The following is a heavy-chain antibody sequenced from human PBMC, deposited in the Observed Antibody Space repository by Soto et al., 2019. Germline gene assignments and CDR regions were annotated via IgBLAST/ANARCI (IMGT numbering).Heavy chain of an antibody. CDR2: ISYDGSNK. D-gene: IGHD3-22*01. CDR1: GFTFSTYA. CDR3: ARGGPYYYDSSDWGAFHI. Sequence: QVQLVESGGGVVQPGRSLRLSCAASGFTFSTYAMHWVRQAPGKGLDWVAVISYDGSNKYYADSVKGRFTISRDNSKNTLYLQMNSLRAEDTTVYYCARGGPYYYDSSDWGAFHIWGQGKMVTVSS. J-gene: IGHJ3*02. V-gene: IGHV3-30-3*01.